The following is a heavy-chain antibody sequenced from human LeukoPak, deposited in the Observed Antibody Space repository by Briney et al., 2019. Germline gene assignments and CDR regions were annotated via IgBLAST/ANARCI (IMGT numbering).Heavy chain of an antibody. D-gene: IGHD3-3*01. J-gene: IGHJ5*02. CDR3: ARGFVDYWSGYYRRDWFDP. V-gene: IGHV1-8*03. CDR1: GYAFTVYY. CDR2: MSPNNGKT. Sequence: ASVKVSCKASGYAFTVYYMHWVRQAPGQGLEWMGRMSPNNGKTDYAQKFQGRVTITRDTSINTVYMELSSLRSDDTAVYYCARGFVDYWSGYYRRDWFDPWGQGTLVTVSS.